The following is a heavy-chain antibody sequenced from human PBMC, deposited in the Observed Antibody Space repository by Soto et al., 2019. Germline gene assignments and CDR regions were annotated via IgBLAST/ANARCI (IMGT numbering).Heavy chain of an antibody. CDR1: GFTFSSYW. CDR2: INSDGSST. J-gene: IGHJ4*02. V-gene: IGHV3-74*01. D-gene: IGHD5-18*01. CDR3: ARAGPLKYHSYGPRGAFDY. Sequence: EVQLVESGGGLVQPGGSLRLSCAASGFTFSSYWMHWVRQAPGKGLVWVSRINSDGSSTSYADSVKGRFTISRDNAKNTLYLQMNSLRAEDTAVYYCARAGPLKYHSYGPRGAFDYWGQGTLVTVSS.